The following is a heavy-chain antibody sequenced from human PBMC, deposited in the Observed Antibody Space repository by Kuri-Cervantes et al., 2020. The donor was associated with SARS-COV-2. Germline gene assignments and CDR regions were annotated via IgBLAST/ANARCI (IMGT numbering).Heavy chain of an antibody. J-gene: IGHJ4*02. CDR1: GFTFSSYA. D-gene: IGHD3-3*01. Sequence: GGSLRLSCAASGFTFSSYAMRWVRQAPGKGLEWVGFVRRDGSNYYYADSVKGRFTISRDNSKNSLYLEMNSLRPEDTAVYYCAKVETASLDYWGQGTLVTVSS. CDR2: VRRDGSNY. V-gene: IGHV3-30*02. CDR3: AKVETASLDY.